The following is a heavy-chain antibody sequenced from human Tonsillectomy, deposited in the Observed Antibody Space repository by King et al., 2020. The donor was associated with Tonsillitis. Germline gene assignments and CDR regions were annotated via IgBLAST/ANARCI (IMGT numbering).Heavy chain of an antibody. Sequence: QLQESGPGLVKPSETLSLACTVSGDSISSSTYYWGWIRQPPGKGLEWIGRIYYSGSTYYNPSLKSRVTISVDTSKNQFSLKLSSVTAADTAVYCCARLGGVRDSDYGGGFDYWGQGTLVTVSS. CDR1: GDSISSSTYY. J-gene: IGHJ4*02. CDR2: IYYSGST. D-gene: IGHD4-17*01. CDR3: ARLGGVRDSDYGGGFDY. V-gene: IGHV4-39*01.